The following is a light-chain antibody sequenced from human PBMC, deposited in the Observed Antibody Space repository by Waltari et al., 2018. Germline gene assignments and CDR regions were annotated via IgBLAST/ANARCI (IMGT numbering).Light chain of an antibody. CDR1: QSVSSSY. J-gene: IGKJ2*01. V-gene: IGKV3-20*01. CDR2: DAS. Sequence: EIVLTQSPGTLSLFPGERATLSCRASQSVSSSYLAWYQQKAGQAPRLLIYDASRRATDIPDRVSGSGSGTDFTLTISRLEPEDFAVYFCQQYASAPNTFGQGTKLEIK. CDR3: QQYASAPNT.